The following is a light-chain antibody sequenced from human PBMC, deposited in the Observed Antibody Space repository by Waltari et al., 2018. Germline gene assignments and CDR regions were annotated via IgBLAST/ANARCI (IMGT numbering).Light chain of an antibody. CDR1: ALPKQS. CDR3: QSADAGGTYVI. Sequence: SYELTQPPSVSVSPGQTARITCPGEALPKQSAYWYQQKPGQAPLLVIYKDTERSSGIPERFSGSSSGTTVTLTISAVQAEDEADYYCQSADAGGTYVIFGGGTKLTVL. CDR2: KDT. J-gene: IGLJ2*01. V-gene: IGLV3-25*03.